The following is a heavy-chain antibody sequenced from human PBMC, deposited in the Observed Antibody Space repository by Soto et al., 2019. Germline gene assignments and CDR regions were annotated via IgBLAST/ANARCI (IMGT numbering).Heavy chain of an antibody. Sequence: SETLSLTCTVSGGSISSSSYCWGWIRQHPGTGLEWIGSIYYSGSTYYNPSLKSRVTISVDTSKNQFSLKLSSVTAADTAVYYCARQEYYDILTGYSMSPDNWFDPWGQGTLVTVSS. CDR1: GGSISSSSYC. CDR2: IYYSGST. D-gene: IGHD3-9*01. J-gene: IGHJ5*02. CDR3: ARQEYYDILTGYSMSPDNWFDP. V-gene: IGHV4-39*01.